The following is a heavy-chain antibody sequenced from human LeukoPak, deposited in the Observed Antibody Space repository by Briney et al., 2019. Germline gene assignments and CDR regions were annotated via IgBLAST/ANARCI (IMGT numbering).Heavy chain of an antibody. J-gene: IGHJ3*02. CDR1: GFTFSSYG. CDR2: IQYDGSNK. D-gene: IGHD6-13*01. V-gene: IGHV3-30*02. CDR3: AAEGRIAAEVAFDI. Sequence: GGSLRLSCAVSGFTFSSYGMHWVRQAPGKGLEWVAFIQYDGSNKKYADSVKGRFTISRDNSKNTLYLQMNSLRAEDTAVYYCAAEGRIAAEVAFDIWGQGTKVTVSS.